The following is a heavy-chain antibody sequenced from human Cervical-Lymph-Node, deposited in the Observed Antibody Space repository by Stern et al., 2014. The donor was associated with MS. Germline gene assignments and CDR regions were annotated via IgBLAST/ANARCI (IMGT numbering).Heavy chain of an antibody. Sequence: QITLKESGPALVKPTQTLTLTCTFSGFSLSTSGMRVSWIRQPPGKALEWLARIDGDDDKFYSTSLKTRLTISKDTSKTQVVLTMTNMDPVDTATYYCARMGDSSGYGFDYWGQGTLVTVSS. J-gene: IGHJ4*02. CDR2: IDGDDDK. CDR1: GFSLSTSGMR. CDR3: ARMGDSSGYGFDY. V-gene: IGHV2-70*04. D-gene: IGHD3-22*01.